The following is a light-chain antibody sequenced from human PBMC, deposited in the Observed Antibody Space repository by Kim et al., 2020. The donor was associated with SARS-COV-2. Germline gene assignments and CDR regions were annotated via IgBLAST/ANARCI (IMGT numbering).Light chain of an antibody. CDR1: QDITIY. Sequence: SASVGDIVTITCQASQDITIYLNWFQQKPGKAPRLLIYDASTLETGVPSTFSGTGSGTDFTFTISSLQPEDIATYYCQQYDDLPLTFGGGTKLEI. CDR2: DAS. V-gene: IGKV1-33*01. CDR3: QQYDDLPLT. J-gene: IGKJ4*01.